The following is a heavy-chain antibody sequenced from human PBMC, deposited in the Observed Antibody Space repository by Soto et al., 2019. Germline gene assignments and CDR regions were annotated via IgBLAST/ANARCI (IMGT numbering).Heavy chain of an antibody. CDR2: IYYSGST. V-gene: IGHV4-39*01. Sequence: PSETLSLTCTVSGGSISISSYYWGWIRQPPGKGLEWIGSIYYSGSTYYNPSLKSRVTISVDTSKNQFSLKLSSVTAADTAVHYCARRPDTAMDLYYYYYGMDVWGQGTTVTVSS. CDR1: GGSISISSYY. CDR3: ARRPDTAMDLYYYYYGMDV. J-gene: IGHJ6*02. D-gene: IGHD5-18*01.